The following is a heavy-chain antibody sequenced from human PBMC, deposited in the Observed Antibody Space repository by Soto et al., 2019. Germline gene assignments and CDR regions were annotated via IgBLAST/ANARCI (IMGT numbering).Heavy chain of an antibody. J-gene: IGHJ4*01. D-gene: IGHD6-13*01. Sequence: GASVKVSCKASGYTFINYYMYWVRQAPGQGLEWMGIISPSDGSTTYAQKFQGRVTMTSDTSTSTVYMELSSLRFEDTAVYYCARDPPPRAASGISYYFDYWG. CDR2: ISPSDGST. CDR1: GYTFINYY. V-gene: IGHV1-46*01. CDR3: ARDPPPRAASGISYYFDY.